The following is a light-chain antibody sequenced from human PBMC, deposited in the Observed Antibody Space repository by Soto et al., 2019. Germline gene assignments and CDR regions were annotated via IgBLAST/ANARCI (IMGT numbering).Light chain of an antibody. CDR2: AAS. CDR3: QQSYSTPMYS. V-gene: IGKV1-39*01. CDR1: QSISSY. Sequence: DIQMTQSPSSLSASVGDRVTITCRASQSISSYLNWYQQKPGKAPKLLIYAASSLQGGGPSRFSGSGSGTDFTLTIRSLQPEDFATYYCQQSYSTPMYSFGQGTKLEIQ. J-gene: IGKJ2*01.